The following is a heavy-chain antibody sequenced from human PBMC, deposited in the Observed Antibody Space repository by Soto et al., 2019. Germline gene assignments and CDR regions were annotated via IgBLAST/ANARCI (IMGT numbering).Heavy chain of an antibody. J-gene: IGHJ6*02. CDR3: ARLDSGQTGTISSYGMDV. CDR2: MNPNSGNT. V-gene: IGHV1-8*01. D-gene: IGHD1-7*01. Sequence: ASVKVSCKASGYTFTSYDINWVRQATGQGLEWMGWMNPNSGNTGYAQKFQGRVTMTRNTSISTAYLQWSSLKASDTAMYYCARLDSGQTGTISSYGMDVWGQGTTVTVSS. CDR1: GYTFTSYD.